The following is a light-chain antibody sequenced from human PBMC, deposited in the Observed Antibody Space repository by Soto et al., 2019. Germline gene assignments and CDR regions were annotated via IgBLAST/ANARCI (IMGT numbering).Light chain of an antibody. CDR1: SSNIGSNT. Sequence: QSVLTQPPSVSGTPGQRVTISCSGSSSNIGSNTVNWYQQLPGTAPKVLIYTNNQRPSGVPDRFSGSKSGTSASLAISGLQSEDEADYYCAAWDDSLHGVVFGGGTKVTVL. J-gene: IGLJ2*01. CDR3: AAWDDSLHGVV. CDR2: TNN. V-gene: IGLV1-44*01.